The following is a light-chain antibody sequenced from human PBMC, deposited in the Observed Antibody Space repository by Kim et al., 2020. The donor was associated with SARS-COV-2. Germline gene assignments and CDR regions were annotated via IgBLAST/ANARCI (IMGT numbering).Light chain of an antibody. CDR2: DAF. V-gene: IGKV1-5*01. CDR3: QQYDNYPRT. Sequence: ASVGDRVSITCRASQSVSGWLDWYQQKPGRAPKVLIYDAFTLESGVPSRFSGSGSGTEFTLTISSLQPDDFATYYCQQYDNYPRTFGQGTKVDIK. J-gene: IGKJ1*01. CDR1: QSVSGW.